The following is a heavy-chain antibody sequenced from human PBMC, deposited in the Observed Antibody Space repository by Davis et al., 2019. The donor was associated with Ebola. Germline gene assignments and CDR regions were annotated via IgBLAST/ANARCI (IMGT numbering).Heavy chain of an antibody. CDR3: ARQARVDV. CDR2: IKPDGSDI. Sequence: PGGSLRLSCAASGFTFDTYWMSWVRQAPGKRPEWVASIKPDGSDIYYGDSVKGRFSISRDNAKNSLYLQMSSLRVEDTAVYYCARQARVDVWGQGTTVTVSS. V-gene: IGHV3-7*01. CDR1: GFTFDTYW. J-gene: IGHJ6*02.